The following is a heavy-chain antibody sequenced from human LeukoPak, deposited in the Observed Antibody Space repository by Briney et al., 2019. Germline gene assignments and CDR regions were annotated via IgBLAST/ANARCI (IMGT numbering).Heavy chain of an antibody. CDR2: ISYDGSNK. J-gene: IGHJ4*02. CDR3: ARDRSTLLWFGELLDY. D-gene: IGHD3-10*01. V-gene: IGHV3-30-3*01. Sequence: GGSLRLSCAASGFTFSSYAMHWVRQAPGKGLEWVAVISYDGSNKYYADSVKGRFTISRDNSKNTLYLQMNSLRAEDTAVYYCARDRSTLLWFGELLDYWGQGTLVTVSS. CDR1: GFTFSSYA.